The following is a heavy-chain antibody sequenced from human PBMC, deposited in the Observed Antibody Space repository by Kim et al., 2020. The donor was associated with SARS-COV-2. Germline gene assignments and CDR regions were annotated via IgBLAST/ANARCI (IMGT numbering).Heavy chain of an antibody. J-gene: IGHJ2*01. V-gene: IGHV3-21*01. CDR3: ARSGDVLRYFDL. CDR2: ISSSSSYI. CDR1: GFTFSSYS. Sequence: GGSLRLSCAASGFTFSSYSMNWVRQAPGKGLEWVSSISSSSSYIYYADSVKGRFTISRDNAKNSLYLQMNSLRAEDTAVYYCARSGDVLRYFDLWGRGTLVTVSS. D-gene: IGHD4-17*01.